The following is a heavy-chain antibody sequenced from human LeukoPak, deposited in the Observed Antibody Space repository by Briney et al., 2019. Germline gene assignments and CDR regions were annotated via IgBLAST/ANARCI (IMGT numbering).Heavy chain of an antibody. CDR2: ISYDGSNK. V-gene: IGHV3-30*18. D-gene: IGHD3-10*01. CDR1: GFTFSSYG. J-gene: IGHJ4*02. CDR3: AKDAGGFYYFEY. Sequence: GGSLRLSCAVSGFTFSSYGMHWVRQAPGKGLEWVAVISYDGSNKYYADSVKGRFTISRDNSKNTLYLQMNSLRAEDTAVYYCAKDAGGFYYFEYWGQGTLVTVSS.